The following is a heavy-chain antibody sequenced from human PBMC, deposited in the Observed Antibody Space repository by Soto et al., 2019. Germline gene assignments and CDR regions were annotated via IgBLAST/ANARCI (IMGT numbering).Heavy chain of an antibody. V-gene: IGHV4-61*08. CDR2: TYYNGDT. D-gene: IGHD6-19*01. CDR1: DDSFRGSEYY. J-gene: IGHJ4*02. CDR3: ARGPAYIDGWRTFDL. Sequence: PSETLSLTCTVSDDSFRGSEYYWSWIRQPLGKGPEWIGYTYYNGDTKYNPALRSRVTMSEDTSKNQFSLRLSSVTAADTAVYFCARGPAYIDGWRTFDLWGRGIQVTSPQ.